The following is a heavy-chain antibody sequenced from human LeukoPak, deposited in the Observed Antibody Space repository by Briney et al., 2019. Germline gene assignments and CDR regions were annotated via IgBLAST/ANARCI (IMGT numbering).Heavy chain of an antibody. CDR2: IYPGDSDT. V-gene: IGHV5-51*01. CDR1: GYSFTSYW. CDR3: AGTVTNYGGNRFCFDY. J-gene: IGHJ4*02. D-gene: IGHD4-11*01. Sequence: GESLKISCKGSGYSFTSYWIGWVRQMPGKGLEWMGIIYPGDSDTRYSPSFQGQVTISADKSISTAYLQWSSLKASDTAMYYCAGTVTNYGGNRFCFDYWGQGTLVTVSS.